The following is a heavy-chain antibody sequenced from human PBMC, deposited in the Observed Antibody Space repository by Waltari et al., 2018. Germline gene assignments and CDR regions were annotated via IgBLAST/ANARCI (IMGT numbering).Heavy chain of an antibody. CDR1: GGSVTSSTYY. J-gene: IGHJ4*02. CDR2: VFYTGTT. Sequence: QPQLQESGPGLVKPSETLSLTCIVTGGSVTSSTYYWAWIRQPPGKGLEWIGSVFYTGTTNHNPSLEGRVTISADTSSDQFSLNLSSVSAADTAVYYCARQRYYNDRSGPRGWRLDYWGQGALVAVSS. CDR3: ARQRYYNDRSGPRGWRLDY. D-gene: IGHD3-22*01. V-gene: IGHV4-39*01.